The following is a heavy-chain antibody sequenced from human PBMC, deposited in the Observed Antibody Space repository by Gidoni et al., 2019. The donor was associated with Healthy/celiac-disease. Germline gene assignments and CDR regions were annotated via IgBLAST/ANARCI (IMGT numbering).Heavy chain of an antibody. V-gene: IGHV4-34*01. CDR1: GGSFSGYY. D-gene: IGHD6-13*01. CDR3: ARDVHSSYAFDI. J-gene: IGHJ3*02. CDR2: INHSGST. Sequence: QVQLQQWGAGLLKPSETLSLTCAVYGGSFSGYYWSWIRQPPGKGLEWIGEINHSGSTNYNPSLKRRVTISVDTSKNQFSLKLSSVTAADTAVYYCARDVHSSYAFDIWGQGTMVTVSS.